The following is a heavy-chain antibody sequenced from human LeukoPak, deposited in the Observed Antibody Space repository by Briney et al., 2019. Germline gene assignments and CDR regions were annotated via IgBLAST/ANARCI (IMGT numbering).Heavy chain of an antibody. CDR3: AKWPEGATPKFHH. V-gene: IGHV3-23*01. CDR1: GFTFSSYA. CDR2: ISASGHAT. D-gene: IGHD1-26*01. J-gene: IGHJ4*02. Sequence: GGSLRLSCAASGFTFSSYAMSWVRQAPGKGLEAPGKGLEWVSTISASGHATYYPDSVRGRFAISRDNSKSTLHLQMDSLRAEDSALYYCAKWPEGATPKFHHWGQGTLVTVSS.